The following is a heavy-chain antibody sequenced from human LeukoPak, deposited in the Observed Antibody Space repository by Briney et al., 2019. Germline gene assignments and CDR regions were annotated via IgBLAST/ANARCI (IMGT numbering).Heavy chain of an antibody. Sequence: ASVRVSCKASGYTFTGYYMHWVRQGPGQGLEWMGWINPNSGGTNYAQKFQGRVTMTRDTSISTAYMELSRLRSDDTAVYYCARVTYYDILTGSYGMDVWGQGTTVTVSS. D-gene: IGHD3-9*01. CDR3: ARVTYYDILTGSYGMDV. CDR1: GYTFTGYY. CDR2: INPNSGGT. V-gene: IGHV1-2*02. J-gene: IGHJ6*02.